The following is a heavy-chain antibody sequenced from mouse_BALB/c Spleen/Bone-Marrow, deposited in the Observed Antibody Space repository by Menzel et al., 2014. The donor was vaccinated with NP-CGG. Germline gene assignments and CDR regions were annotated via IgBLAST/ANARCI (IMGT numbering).Heavy chain of an antibody. Sequence: QVQLKESGAELVKPGASVKLSCKASGYAFTSYWMHWVKQRPGQGLEWIGEINPSNGRTNYNEKFKSKATLTVDKSSSTAYMQLSSLTSEDSAVYYCARWNYYGSLYWYLDVWGAGTPVPVSS. CDR2: INPSNGRT. CDR1: GYAFTSYW. V-gene: IGHV1S81*02. D-gene: IGHD1-1*01. J-gene: IGHJ1*01. CDR3: ARWNYYGSLYWYLDV.